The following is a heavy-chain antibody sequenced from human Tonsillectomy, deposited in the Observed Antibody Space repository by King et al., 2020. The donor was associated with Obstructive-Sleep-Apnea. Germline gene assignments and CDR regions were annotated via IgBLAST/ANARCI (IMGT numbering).Heavy chain of an antibody. V-gene: IGHV4-34*01. D-gene: IGHD2-15*01. CDR2: INLGGNT. CDR3: AKGAGSFDP. Sequence: VQLQQWGAGLLKPSETLSLTCAVYGGSFSGYFWSWIRQPPGKGLEWIGEINLGGNTNYSPSLKSRVTISKDTTKNQFSLKVTSVTAADTAVYYCAKGAGSFDPWGQGSLVTVSS. CDR1: GGSFSGYF. J-gene: IGHJ5*02.